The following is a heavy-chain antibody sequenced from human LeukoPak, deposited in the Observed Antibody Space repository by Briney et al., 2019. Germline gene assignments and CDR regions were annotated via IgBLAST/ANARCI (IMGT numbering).Heavy chain of an antibody. Sequence: GGSLRLSCAASGFIVSSNYMSWVRQAPGKGLEWVSVIYSGGSRYYADSVKGRFTISRDNSKNTLYLQMNSLRPEDTAVYYCASGPNFYDSSEDYWGQRTRLTVSS. V-gene: IGHV3-66*01. CDR2: IYSGGSR. CDR1: GFIVSSNY. J-gene: IGHJ4*02. D-gene: IGHD3-22*01. CDR3: ASGPNFYDSSEDY.